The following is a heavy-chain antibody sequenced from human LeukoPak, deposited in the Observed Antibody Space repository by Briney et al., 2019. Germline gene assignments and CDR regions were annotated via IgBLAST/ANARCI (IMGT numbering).Heavy chain of an antibody. CDR1: GYTFTSYG. V-gene: IGHV1-18*01. Sequence: ASVKVSCKASGYTFTSYGISWVRQAPGQGLEWMGWISAYNGNTNYAQKLQGRVTMTTDTSTSTAYMELRSLRSDDTAVYYCARGQDCSSTSCSSYYYYYMDVWGKGTTVTVSS. CDR2: ISAYNGNT. J-gene: IGHJ6*03. CDR3: ARGQDCSSTSCSSYYYYYMDV. D-gene: IGHD2-2*01.